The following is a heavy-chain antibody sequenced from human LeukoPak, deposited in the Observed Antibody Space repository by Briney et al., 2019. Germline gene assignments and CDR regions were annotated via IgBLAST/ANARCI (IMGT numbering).Heavy chain of an antibody. CDR2: VIPVFGTS. D-gene: IGHD4-23*01. Sequence: ASVTVSCKASGGTFRTSGVNWVRQAPGQRLEWMGCVIPVFGTSNYAEEFQDRVTIPADESTSTAYMELSSLRSEDTAVYYCATSENPVAIPITWGQGTLVSVSS. CDR3: ATSENPVAIPIT. CDR1: GGTFRTSG. V-gene: IGHV1-69*01. J-gene: IGHJ5*02.